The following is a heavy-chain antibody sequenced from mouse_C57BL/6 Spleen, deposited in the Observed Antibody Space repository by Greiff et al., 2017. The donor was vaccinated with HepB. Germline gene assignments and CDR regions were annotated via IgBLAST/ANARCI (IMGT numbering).Heavy chain of an antibody. CDR3: ASKRVVDCYYTYWYFDV. V-gene: IGHV1-64*01. Sequence: QVQLQQPGAELVKPGASVKLSCKASGYTFTSYWMHWVKQRPGQGLEWIGMIHPNRGSTNYNEKFKSKATLTVDKSSSTAYMQLSSLTSDDSAVYYCASKRVVDCYYTYWYFDVWGTVTTVTVSS. D-gene: IGHD2-3*01. J-gene: IGHJ1*03. CDR1: GYTFTSYW. CDR2: IHPNRGST.